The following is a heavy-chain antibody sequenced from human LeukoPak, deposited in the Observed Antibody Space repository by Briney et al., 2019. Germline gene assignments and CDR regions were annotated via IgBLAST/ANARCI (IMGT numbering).Heavy chain of an antibody. D-gene: IGHD6-19*01. CDR3: ARAGGPLSAVAGLTDY. Sequence: PSETLSLTCTVSGGSISSGDYYWSWIRQPPGKGLEWIGYIYYSGSTYYNPSLKSRVTISVDTSKNQFSLKLSSVTAADTAVYYRARAGGPLSAVAGLTDYWGQGTLVTVSS. CDR2: IYYSGST. V-gene: IGHV4-30-4*08. J-gene: IGHJ4*02. CDR1: GGSISSGDYY.